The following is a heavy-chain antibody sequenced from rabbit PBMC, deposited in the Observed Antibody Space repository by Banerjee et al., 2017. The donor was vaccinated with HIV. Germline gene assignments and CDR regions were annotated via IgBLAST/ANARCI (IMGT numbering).Heavy chain of an antibody. V-gene: IGHV1S45*01. D-gene: IGHD6-1*01. Sequence: QEQLVESGGGLVQPEGSLTLTCKASGFTLSSYRMWWVRQAPGKGLEWIACIGAGSSGTTYYASWAKGRFTISKTSSTTVTLQMTSLTAADTATYFCARDWADSNGYSYAYDLNLWGQGTLVTVS. CDR3: ARDWADSNGYSYAYDLNL. CDR2: IGAGSSGTT. CDR1: GFTLSSYR. J-gene: IGHJ4*01.